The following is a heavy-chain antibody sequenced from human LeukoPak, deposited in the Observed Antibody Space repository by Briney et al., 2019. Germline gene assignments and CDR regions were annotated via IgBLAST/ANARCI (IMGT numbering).Heavy chain of an antibody. CDR3: ARGSASYGLDY. J-gene: IGHJ4*02. Sequence: SETLSLTCAVYGGSFSGYYWSWIRQPPGKGLEWIGEINHSGSTNYNPSLKSRVTISVDTPKNQFSLKLSSVTAADTAVYYCARGSASYGLDYWGQGTLVTVSS. CDR1: GGSFSGYY. V-gene: IGHV4-34*01. CDR2: INHSGST. D-gene: IGHD5-18*01.